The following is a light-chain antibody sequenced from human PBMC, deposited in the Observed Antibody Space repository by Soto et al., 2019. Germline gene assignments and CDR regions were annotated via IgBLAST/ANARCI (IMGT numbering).Light chain of an antibody. CDR2: YDT. CDR1: NIRSKT. Sequence: SYELTQPPSLSVAPGKTASITCGGNNIRSKTVHWYQQKPGLAPVLVIYYDTDRPSGIPERFSGSNSGNTATLTISRVEAGDEADYYCQVWHSSGGPPAVFGGGTQLTVL. J-gene: IGLJ7*01. V-gene: IGLV3-21*04. CDR3: QVWHSSGGPPAV.